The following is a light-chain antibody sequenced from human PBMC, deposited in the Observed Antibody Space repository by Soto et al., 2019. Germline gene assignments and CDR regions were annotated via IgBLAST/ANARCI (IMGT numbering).Light chain of an antibody. V-gene: IGKV3-15*01. CDR2: GAS. CDR3: QQYDKWPQT. J-gene: IGKJ1*01. Sequence: EIVMTQSPATLSVSPGERATLSCGASQSVRSSLAWYQQKPGQAPRLLILGASTRAAGVPARFSGSGSGTDFTLTISSLQSEDFAVYFCQQYDKWPQTFGQGTKVDIQ. CDR1: QSVRSS.